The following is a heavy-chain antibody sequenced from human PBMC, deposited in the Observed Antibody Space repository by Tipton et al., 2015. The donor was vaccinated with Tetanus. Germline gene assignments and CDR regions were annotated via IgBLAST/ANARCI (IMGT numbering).Heavy chain of an antibody. V-gene: IGHV4-34*01. Sequence: TLSLTCTIYGGSFSGYYWSWIRQPPGRGLEWIGEIHPSGSTNYNSSLKSRVTLSQDTSKSQFSLKLSSVTAADTAVYYCARIGWLQQNKPAFDIWGQGTVVTVSS. CDR1: GGSFSGYY. D-gene: IGHD6-19*01. CDR3: ARIGWLQQNKPAFDI. J-gene: IGHJ3*02. CDR2: IHPSGST.